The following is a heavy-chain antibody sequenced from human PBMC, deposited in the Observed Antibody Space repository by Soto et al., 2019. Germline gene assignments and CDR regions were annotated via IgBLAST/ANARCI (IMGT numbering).Heavy chain of an antibody. V-gene: IGHV5-10-1*01. CDR3: ARREHHYGMDV. Sequence: PVESLKISCKGSGYSFTSYWINWVRQMPGKGLEWMGRIDPSDSYTNYSPSFQGRVTISTDKSLNTAYLQWSSLKASDTAMYYCARREHHYGMDVWGQGTTVTVSS. CDR2: IDPSDSYT. CDR1: GYSFTSYW. J-gene: IGHJ6*02.